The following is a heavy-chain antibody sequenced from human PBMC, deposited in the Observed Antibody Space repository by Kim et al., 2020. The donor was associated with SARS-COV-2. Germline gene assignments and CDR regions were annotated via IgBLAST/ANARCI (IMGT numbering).Heavy chain of an antibody. Sequence: PSLKSRVTISVDTSKNQFSLKLSSVTAADTAVYYCARVPSYDILTGYQDYWGQGTLVTVSS. V-gene: IGHV4-34*01. D-gene: IGHD3-9*01. J-gene: IGHJ4*02. CDR3: ARVPSYDILTGYQDY.